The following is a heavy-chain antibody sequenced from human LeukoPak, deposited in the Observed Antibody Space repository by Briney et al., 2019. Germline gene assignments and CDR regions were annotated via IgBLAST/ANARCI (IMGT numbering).Heavy chain of an antibody. V-gene: IGHV1-18*01. CDR1: GYKFTSYA. J-gene: IGHJ6*02. Sequence: ASMKVSCKASGYKFTSYAINWVRQAPGQGLEWVGWISAYNGNTDYAQKLQDRVTMTTDTSTNTAYMELRGLTSDDTAVYYCARDPLRSTWSNYYNALDVWGQGTTVTVSS. CDR3: ARDPLRSTWSNYYNALDV. CDR2: ISAYNGNT. D-gene: IGHD2-2*01.